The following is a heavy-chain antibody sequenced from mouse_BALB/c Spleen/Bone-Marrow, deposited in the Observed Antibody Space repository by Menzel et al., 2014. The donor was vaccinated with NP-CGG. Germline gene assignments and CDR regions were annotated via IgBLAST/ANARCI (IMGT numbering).Heavy chain of an antibody. D-gene: IGHD1-1*01. J-gene: IGHJ1*01. V-gene: IGHV1S81*02. CDR1: GYTFTSYW. Sequence: QVQLQQPGAELVKPGASVKLSCKASGYTFTSYWMHWVKQRPGQGLEWIGEINPSNGRTNYNEKFKSKATLTVDKSSSTAYMQLSSLTSEDSAVYYCARYLHYYGSSYGYFDVCGAGTTVTVSS. CDR3: ARYLHYYGSSYGYFDV. CDR2: INPSNGRT.